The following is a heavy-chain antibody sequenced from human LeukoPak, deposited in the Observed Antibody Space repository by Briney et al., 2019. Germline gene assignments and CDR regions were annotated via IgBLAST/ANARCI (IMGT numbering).Heavy chain of an antibody. CDR3: AKDDGWLHYYH. V-gene: IGHV3-23*01. D-gene: IGHD3-10*01. CDR1: GFTFSSYS. Sequence: GGSLRLSCAASGFTFSSYSMNWVRQAPGKGLEWVSGISPGGEIPYYADSVKGRFTISRDNSKDTVSLQMHSLRAEDTATYYCAKDDGWLHYYHWSQATLVTVSS. J-gene: IGHJ4*02. CDR2: ISPGGEIP.